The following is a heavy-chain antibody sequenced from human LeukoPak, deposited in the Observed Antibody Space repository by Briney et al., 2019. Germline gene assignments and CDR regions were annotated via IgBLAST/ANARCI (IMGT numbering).Heavy chain of an antibody. CDR3: ARGTYYYYYMDV. J-gene: IGHJ6*03. V-gene: IGHV3-48*04. CDR2: ISSSSSTI. CDR1: GFTSSSYS. Sequence: GGSLRLSCAASGFTSSSYSMNWVRQAPGKGLEWVSYISSSSSTIYYADSVKGRFTISRDNAKNSLYLQMNSLRAEDTAVYYCARGTYYYYYMDVWGKGTTVTVSS.